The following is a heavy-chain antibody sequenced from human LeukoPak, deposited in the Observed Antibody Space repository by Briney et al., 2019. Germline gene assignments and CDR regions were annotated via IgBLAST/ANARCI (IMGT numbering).Heavy chain of an antibody. V-gene: IGHV3-11*05. CDR3: ARDLGDRGAFDI. CDR1: GFTFSDYY. Sequence: PGGSLRLSCAASGFTFSDYYMSWIRQAPGKGLEWVSYISSISSYTNYADSVKGRLTISRDNAKNSLYLQMNSLRAEDTAVYYCARDLGDRGAFDIWGQGTMVTVSS. D-gene: IGHD3-10*01. J-gene: IGHJ3*02. CDR2: ISSISSYT.